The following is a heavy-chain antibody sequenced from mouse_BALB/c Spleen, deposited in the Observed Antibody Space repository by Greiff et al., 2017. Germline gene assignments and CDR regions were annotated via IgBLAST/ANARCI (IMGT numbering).Heavy chain of an antibody. J-gene: IGHJ2*01. Sequence: DVKLQESGPGLVKPSQSLSLTCTVTGYSITSDYAWNWIRQFPGNKLEWMGYISYSGSTSYNPSLKSRISITRDTSKNQFFLQLNSVTTEDTATYYCAREGELRYFDYWGQGTTLTVSS. CDR1: GYSITSDYA. V-gene: IGHV3-2*02. D-gene: IGHD1-1*01. CDR3: AREGELRYFDY. CDR2: ISYSGST.